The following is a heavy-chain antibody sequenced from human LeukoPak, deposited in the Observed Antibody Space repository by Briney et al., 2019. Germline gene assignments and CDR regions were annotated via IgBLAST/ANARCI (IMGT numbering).Heavy chain of an antibody. J-gene: IGHJ4*02. Sequence: GGSLRLSCAASGFTFSRYSMNWVRQAPGKGLEWVSAISSSSTYIYYADSVKGRFTISRDNAKNSLYLQMNSLRAEDTAVYYCARVGGSYYFDYWGQGTLVTVSS. CDR2: ISSSSTYI. V-gene: IGHV3-21*04. D-gene: IGHD1-26*01. CDR1: GFTFSRYS. CDR3: ARVGGSYYFDY.